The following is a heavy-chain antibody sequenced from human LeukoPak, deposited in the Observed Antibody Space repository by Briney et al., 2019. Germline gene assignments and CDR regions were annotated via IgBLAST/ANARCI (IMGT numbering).Heavy chain of an antibody. V-gene: IGHV3-7*05. J-gene: IGHJ4*02. D-gene: IGHD3-22*01. CDR1: GFTFSSYW. Sequence: GGSLRLSCAASGFTFSSYWVSWVRQAPGKGLEWVANIKEDGSEKYYGDSVKGRFTISRDNAKNSLYLQMDSLRAEDSAVYYCASHLIGDSGGYYLGTYAYWGQGTLVTVSS. CDR3: ASHLIGDSGGYYLGTYAY. CDR2: IKEDGSEK.